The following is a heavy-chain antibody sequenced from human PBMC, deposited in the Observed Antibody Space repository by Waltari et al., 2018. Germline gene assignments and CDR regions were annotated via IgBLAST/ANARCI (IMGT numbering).Heavy chain of an antibody. Sequence: QVQLVESGGGVVQPGRSLRLSCAASGFTFSSYGMHWVRQAPGKGLAWVAVIWYDGSNKYYADSVKGRFTISRDNSKNTLYLQMNSLRAEDTAVYYCARASYCSSTSCYAAFDYWGQGTLVTVSS. J-gene: IGHJ4*02. CDR1: GFTFSSYG. V-gene: IGHV3-33*01. CDR2: IWYDGSNK. CDR3: ARASYCSSTSCYAAFDY. D-gene: IGHD2-2*01.